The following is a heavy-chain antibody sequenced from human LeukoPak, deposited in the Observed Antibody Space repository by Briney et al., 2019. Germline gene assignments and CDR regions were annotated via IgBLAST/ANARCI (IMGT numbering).Heavy chain of an antibody. CDR1: GFTFSSYA. Sequence: QTGGSLRLSCAASGFTFSSYAMSWVRQAPGKGLEWVSYISSSGSTIYYADSVEGRFTISRDNAKNSLYLQMNSLRAEDTAVYYCARDYPGDDYWGQGTLVTVSS. CDR3: ARDYPGDDY. J-gene: IGHJ4*02. V-gene: IGHV3-48*04. CDR2: ISSSGSTI. D-gene: IGHD3-16*02.